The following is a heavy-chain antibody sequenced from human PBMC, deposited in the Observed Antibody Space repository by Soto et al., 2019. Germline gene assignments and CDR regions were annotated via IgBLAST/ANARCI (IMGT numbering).Heavy chain of an antibody. CDR3: ARGTYSSGWSDYFDF. Sequence: QVQLQESGPGLVKPSQTLSLTCTVSGGSISSGGSYWSWIRQHPGKGLEWIGYIYYSGSTYYNPSLKRRLTTSVDTSKNQFSLKLRSVTAADTAVYYCARGTYSSGWSDYFDFWGQGTLVTVSS. V-gene: IGHV4-31*03. D-gene: IGHD6-19*01. CDR2: IYYSGST. J-gene: IGHJ4*02. CDR1: GGSISSGGSY.